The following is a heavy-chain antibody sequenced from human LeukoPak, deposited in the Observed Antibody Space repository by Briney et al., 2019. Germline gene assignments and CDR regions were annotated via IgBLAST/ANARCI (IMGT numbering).Heavy chain of an antibody. CDR3: ARIETYSSGWYDAFFDY. CDR2: IYHSGST. Sequence: SETLSLTCTVSGYSISSGYYWGWIRQPPGKGLEWIGSIYHSGSTYYNPSLKSRVTISVDTSKNQFSLKLTSVTAADMAVYYCARIETYSSGWYDAFFDYWGQGTLVTVSS. J-gene: IGHJ4*02. V-gene: IGHV4-38-2*02. CDR1: GYSISSGYY. D-gene: IGHD6-19*01.